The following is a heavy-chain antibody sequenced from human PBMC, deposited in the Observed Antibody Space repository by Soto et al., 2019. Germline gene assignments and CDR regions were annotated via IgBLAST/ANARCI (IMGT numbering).Heavy chain of an antibody. CDR3: AGGTTVINYGMDV. J-gene: IGHJ6*02. CDR2: ISAYNGNT. D-gene: IGHD4-4*01. V-gene: IGHV1-18*01. CDR1: GYTFTSYG. Sequence: ASVKVSCKASGYTFTSYGITWVRQAPGQGLEWMGWISAYNGNTNYAQKLQGRVIMTTDTSTSTAYMELRSLRSDDTPVYYCAGGTTVINYGMDVWGQGTTVTVSS.